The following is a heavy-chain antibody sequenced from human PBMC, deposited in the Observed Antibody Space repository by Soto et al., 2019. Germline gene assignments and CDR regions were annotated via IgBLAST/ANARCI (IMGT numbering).Heavy chain of an antibody. Sequence: SETLSLTCPVSGGSISSYYLSWIRQPPGKGLEWIGSVYYSGSTYYNPSLESRVTISVDKSKNQFSLKLMSLSAADTAVYYCGRLEGLATISYYFDYWGQGALVTVSS. CDR3: GRLEGLATISYYFDY. CDR2: VYYSGST. D-gene: IGHD3-9*01. J-gene: IGHJ4*02. V-gene: IGHV4-59*08. CDR1: GGSISSYY.